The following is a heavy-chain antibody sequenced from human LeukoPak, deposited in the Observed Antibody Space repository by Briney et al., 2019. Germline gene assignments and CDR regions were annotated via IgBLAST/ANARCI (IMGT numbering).Heavy chain of an antibody. J-gene: IGHJ3*02. V-gene: IGHV3-48*01. CDR3: ARNLRVTIFGVVTGGDAFDI. CDR2: ISSSSSTI. CDR1: GFSVSSNY. Sequence: GGSLRLSCAASGFSVSSNYMNWVRQAPGKGLEWVSYISSSSSTIYYADSVKGRFTISRDNARNSLYLQMNSLRAEDTAVYYCARNLRVTIFGVVTGGDAFDIWGQGTMVTVSS. D-gene: IGHD3-3*01.